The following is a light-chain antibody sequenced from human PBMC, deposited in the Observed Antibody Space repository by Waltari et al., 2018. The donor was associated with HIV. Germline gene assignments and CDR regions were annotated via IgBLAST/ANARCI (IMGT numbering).Light chain of an antibody. CDR3: QQYYDSPYT. Sequence: DIVMTQSPESLAVYLGERATINCKSSQSLLYTSNNRNYLSWFQQKPGQPPKLLIFWASTRESGVPDPFSGNGSGTDFTLTISSLQAEDVAVYYCQQYYDSPYTFGQGTKLEIK. J-gene: IGKJ2*01. CDR1: QSLLYTSNNRNY. V-gene: IGKV4-1*01. CDR2: WAS.